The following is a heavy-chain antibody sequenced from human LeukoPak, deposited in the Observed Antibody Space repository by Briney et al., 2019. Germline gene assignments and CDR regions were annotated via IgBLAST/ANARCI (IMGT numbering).Heavy chain of an antibody. CDR2: ISGSGGST. Sequence: GGSLRLSCAASGFTFSSYAMSWVRQAPGKGLEWVSAISGSGGSTYYADSVKGRFTISRDNSKNTLYLQMNSLRAEDTAVYYCAKTPTAVRGVIISLGPFDYWGQGTLVTVSS. D-gene: IGHD3-10*01. J-gene: IGHJ4*02. V-gene: IGHV3-23*01. CDR3: AKTPTAVRGVIISLGPFDY. CDR1: GFTFSSYA.